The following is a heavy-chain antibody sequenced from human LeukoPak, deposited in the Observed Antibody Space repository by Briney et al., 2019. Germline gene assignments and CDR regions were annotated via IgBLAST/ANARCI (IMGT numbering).Heavy chain of an antibody. CDR1: GGTFSSYA. D-gene: IGHD5-18*01. J-gene: IGHJ5*02. V-gene: IGHV1-69*05. CDR3: AGLGYSYGPGGWFDP. Sequence: GASEKVSCKASGGTFSSYAISWVRQAPGQGLEWMGRTIPIFGTANYAQKFQGRVTITTDESTSTAYMELSSLRSEDTAVYYCAGLGYSYGPGGWFDPWGQGTLVTVSS. CDR2: TIPIFGTA.